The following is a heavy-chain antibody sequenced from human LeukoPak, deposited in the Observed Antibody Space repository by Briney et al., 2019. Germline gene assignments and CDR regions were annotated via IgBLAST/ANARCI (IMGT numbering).Heavy chain of an antibody. CDR3: AIGLGVGTAKSEQPKLRYFDL. Sequence: ASVKVSCKASGYTFISYVISWVRQAPGQGLEWMGWISGYNGSTNYAQNLQGRVIMTTDTSTSTAYMELRSLRYDDAAVYYCAIGLGVGTAKSEQPKLRYFDLWGRGTQVTVSS. CDR1: GYTFISYV. J-gene: IGHJ2*01. D-gene: IGHD2-21*02. V-gene: IGHV1-18*01. CDR2: ISGYNGST.